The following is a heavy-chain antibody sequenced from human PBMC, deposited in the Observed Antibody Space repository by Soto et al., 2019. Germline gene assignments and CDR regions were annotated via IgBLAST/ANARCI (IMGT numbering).Heavy chain of an antibody. CDR3: ARTYGDYVIDY. D-gene: IGHD4-17*01. J-gene: IGHJ4*02. CDR2: IYYSGTT. V-gene: IGHV4-59*08. CDR1: GDSISTYY. Sequence: PSETLSLTCSVSGDSISTYYWSWIRQPPGKGLEWIGYIYYSGTTNYSPSLKSRVTFSVDTSKNQFSLKLSSVTAADTAVYYCARTYGDYVIDYWGQGTPVTVSS.